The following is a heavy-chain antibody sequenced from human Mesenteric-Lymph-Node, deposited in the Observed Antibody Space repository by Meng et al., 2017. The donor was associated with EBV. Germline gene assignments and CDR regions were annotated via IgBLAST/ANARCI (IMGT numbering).Heavy chain of an antibody. CDR1: GGSISSSNW. Sequence: QVQLQESGPGLVKSSGTLSLTCDVSGGSISSSNWWSWVRQPPGKGLEWIGEIHHSGSTNYIPSLKSRVTISIDKSKNQFSLNLSSVTAADTAVYYCASLGSEYFYDSSGPTAWGQGTLVTVSS. V-gene: IGHV4-4*02. CDR2: IHHSGST. CDR3: ASLGSEYFYDSSGPTA. D-gene: IGHD3-22*01. J-gene: IGHJ4*02.